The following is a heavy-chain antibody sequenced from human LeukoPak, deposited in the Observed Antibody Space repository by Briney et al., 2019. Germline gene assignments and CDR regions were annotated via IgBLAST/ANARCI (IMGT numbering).Heavy chain of an antibody. CDR2: IKQDGSEK. V-gene: IGHV3-7*01. CDR1: GFKFSSNW. Sequence: GGSLRLSCAASGFKFSSNWMSWVRQAPGKGLEWVANIKQDGSEKYYVDSVKGRFTISRDNAKNSLHLQMNSLRAEDTAVYYCAREGPSVTPYYWGQGTLVTVSS. D-gene: IGHD4-17*01. J-gene: IGHJ4*02. CDR3: AREGPSVTPYY.